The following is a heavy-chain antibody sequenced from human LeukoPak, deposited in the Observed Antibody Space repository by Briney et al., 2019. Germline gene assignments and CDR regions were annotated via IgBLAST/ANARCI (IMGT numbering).Heavy chain of an antibody. D-gene: IGHD2-15*01. V-gene: IGHV1-8*01. CDR3: TRGECSGGSCYAYRWFDP. CDR2: MNPNSGNT. Sequence: ASVKVSCKASGYTFTSYDINWVRQATGQGLEWMGWMNPNSGNTGYAQKFQGRVTMTRNTSISTAYMELSSLRSEDTAVYYCTRGECSGGSCYAYRWFDPWGQGTLVTVAS. CDR1: GYTFTSYD. J-gene: IGHJ5*02.